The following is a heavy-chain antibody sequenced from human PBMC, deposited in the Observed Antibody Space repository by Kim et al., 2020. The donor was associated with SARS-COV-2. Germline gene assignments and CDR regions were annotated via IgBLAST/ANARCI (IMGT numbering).Heavy chain of an antibody. Sequence: ASVKVSCKASGYTFTSYAMNWVRQALGQGLEWMGWINTNTGNPTYAQGFTGRFVFSLDTSVSTAYLQISSLKAEDTAVYYCARDWAVADSDEDAFDIWGQGTMVTVSS. D-gene: IGHD6-19*01. CDR1: GYTFTSYA. CDR3: ARDWAVADSDEDAFDI. CDR2: INTNTGNP. J-gene: IGHJ3*02. V-gene: IGHV7-4-1*02.